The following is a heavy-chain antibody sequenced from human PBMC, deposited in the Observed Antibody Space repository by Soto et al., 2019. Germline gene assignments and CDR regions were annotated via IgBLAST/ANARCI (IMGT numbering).Heavy chain of an antibody. J-gene: IGHJ4*02. CDR2: IYSGGST. CDR3: ARQTVAGTAYFDY. V-gene: IGHV3-53*04. Sequence: EVQLVESGGGLVQPGGSLRLSCAASGFTVSSNYMSWVRQAPGKGLQWVSVIYSGGSTYYADYVKGRFTISRHNSKNTLYLQMNSLRAEDTAVYYCARQTVAGTAYFDYWGQGTLVTVSS. CDR1: GFTVSSNY. D-gene: IGHD6-19*01.